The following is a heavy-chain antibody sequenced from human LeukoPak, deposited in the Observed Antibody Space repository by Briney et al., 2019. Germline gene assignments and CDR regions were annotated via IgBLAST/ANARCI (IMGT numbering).Heavy chain of an antibody. CDR1: GGSFSGYY. D-gene: IGHD3-3*01. Sequence: PSETLSLTCAVYGGSFSGYYWSWIRQPPGKGLEWIWEINHSGSTNYNPSLKSRVTISVDTSKNQFSLKLSSVTAADTAVYYCARGRPGHYDFWSGYWVYFDYWGQGTLVTVSS. CDR3: ARGRPGHYDFWSGYWVYFDY. V-gene: IGHV4-34*01. CDR2: INHSGST. J-gene: IGHJ4*02.